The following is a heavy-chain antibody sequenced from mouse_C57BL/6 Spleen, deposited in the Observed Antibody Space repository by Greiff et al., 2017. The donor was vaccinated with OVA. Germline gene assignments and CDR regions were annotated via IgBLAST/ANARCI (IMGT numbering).Heavy chain of an antibody. CDR1: GYTFTSYW. CDR3: ARSGYDYDGYFDV. J-gene: IGHJ1*03. CDR2: IDPSDSYT. D-gene: IGHD2-4*01. Sequence: VQLQQPGAELVMPGASVKLSCKASGYTFTSYWMPWVKQRPGQGLEWIGEIDPSDSYTNYNQKFKGKSRVTVDKSSSTAYMQLSSLTSEDSAVYYCARSGYDYDGYFDVWGTGTTVTVSS. V-gene: IGHV1-69*01.